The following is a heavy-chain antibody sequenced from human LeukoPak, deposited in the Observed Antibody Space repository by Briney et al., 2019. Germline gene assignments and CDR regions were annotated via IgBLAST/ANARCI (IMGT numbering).Heavy chain of an antibody. D-gene: IGHD6-6*01. Sequence: GGSLRLSCAASGFTFSSYWMHWVRQAPGKGLVWVSRINTDGSRTNYADSVKGRFTISRDNAKNTLYLQMNSLRAEDTAVYYCARVSVGSSSSDYWGQGTLVTVSS. CDR1: GFTFSSYW. V-gene: IGHV3-74*01. J-gene: IGHJ4*02. CDR3: ARVSVGSSSSDY. CDR2: INTDGSRT.